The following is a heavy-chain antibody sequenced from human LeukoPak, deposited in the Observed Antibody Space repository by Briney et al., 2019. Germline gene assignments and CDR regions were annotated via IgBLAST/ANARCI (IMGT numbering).Heavy chain of an antibody. CDR1: GFTFSSYA. Sequence: GGSLRLSCAASGFTFSSYAMHWVRQAPGKGLEWGAVISYDGSNKYYADSVKGRFTISRDNSKNTLYLQMNSLRVEDTAVYYCARESIGTGFDAFDIWGQGTMVTVSS. V-gene: IGHV3-30-3*01. J-gene: IGHJ3*02. D-gene: IGHD6-6*01. CDR3: ARESIGTGFDAFDI. CDR2: ISYDGSNK.